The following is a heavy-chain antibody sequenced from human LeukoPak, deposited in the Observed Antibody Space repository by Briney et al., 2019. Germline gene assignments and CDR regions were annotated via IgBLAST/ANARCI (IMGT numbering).Heavy chain of an antibody. Sequence: GGSLRLSCAASGFTFSSDWMSWVRQAPGKGLEWVANMKEDGSKKDYMESVKGRFTISRDNAKNSLYLQMSSLRAEDTAVYYCARDRPGGYFDYWGQGAPVTVSS. CDR2: MKEDGSKK. V-gene: IGHV3-7*01. CDR1: GFTFSSDW. J-gene: IGHJ4*02. CDR3: ARDRPGGYFDY. D-gene: IGHD4-23*01.